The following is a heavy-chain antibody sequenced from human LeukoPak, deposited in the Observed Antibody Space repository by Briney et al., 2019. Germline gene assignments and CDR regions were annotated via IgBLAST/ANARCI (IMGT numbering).Heavy chain of an antibody. CDR2: IDTGTSTI. D-gene: IGHD4-23*01. Sequence: PGGSLRLSCAASGFTFSSYSMNWVRQAPGKGLEWVSYIDTGTSTIYYADSVKGRFTISKDNAKNSLYLQMNSLRTEDTAVYYCARERAGGPLSHDYGGEEDYWGQGTLVTVSS. J-gene: IGHJ4*02. CDR3: ARERAGGPLSHDYGGEEDY. V-gene: IGHV3-48*01. CDR1: GFTFSSYS.